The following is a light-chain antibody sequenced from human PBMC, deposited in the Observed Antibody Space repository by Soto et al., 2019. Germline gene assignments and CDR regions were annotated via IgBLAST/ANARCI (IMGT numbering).Light chain of an antibody. J-gene: IGLJ1*01. Sequence: QSVLTKPASGYGSPGEWITISYTGTSSDVGGYNYVSWYQHHPGKAPKLMIYDVSNRPSGVSNRFSGSKSGNTASLTISGLQPEDEADYYCSSYTTSNTRQIVFGTGTKVTVL. V-gene: IGLV2-14*03. CDR1: SSDVGGYNY. CDR2: DVS. CDR3: SSYTTSNTRQIV.